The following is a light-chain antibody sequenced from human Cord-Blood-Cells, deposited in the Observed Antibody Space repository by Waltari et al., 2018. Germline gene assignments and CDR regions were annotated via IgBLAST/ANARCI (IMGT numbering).Light chain of an antibody. Sequence: EIVLTQSPANLSLSPGERATLSCRASQSVSSYLAWYQQKPGQAPRLLIYDASNRATGIPARFSGSGSGTDSTLTISSLEPEDFAVYYCQQRSNWPPLTFGGGTKVEIK. J-gene: IGKJ4*01. CDR3: QQRSNWPPLT. CDR1: QSVSSY. CDR2: DAS. V-gene: IGKV3-11*01.